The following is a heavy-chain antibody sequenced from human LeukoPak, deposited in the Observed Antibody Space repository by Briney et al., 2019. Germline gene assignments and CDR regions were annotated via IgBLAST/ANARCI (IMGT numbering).Heavy chain of an antibody. Sequence: PSETLSLTCTVSGGSISSYYWSWIRQPPGQGLEWIGYINYSGSTNYNPSLKSRVTISVDTSKNQFSLKLTSVTAADTAVYYCARGLLDGYTHPAAFDIWGQGTMVTVSS. CDR1: GGSISSYY. D-gene: IGHD5-24*01. CDR2: INYSGST. J-gene: IGHJ3*02. CDR3: ARGLLDGYTHPAAFDI. V-gene: IGHV4-59*01.